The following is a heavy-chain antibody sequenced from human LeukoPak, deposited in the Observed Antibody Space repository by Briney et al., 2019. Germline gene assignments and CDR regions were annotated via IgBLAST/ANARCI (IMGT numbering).Heavy chain of an antibody. CDR3: SGHGSSSY. V-gene: IGHV3-23*01. CDR1: KFTFSSYA. Sequence: GGSLRLSCAASKFTFSSYAMSWVRQAPGKGLEWVSDISGSGGSTFYAGSVKGRFTISRDNSKNTLYLQMNSLRAEDTALYYASGHGSSSYWGQGTLVAVSS. J-gene: IGHJ4*02. D-gene: IGHD6-13*01. CDR2: ISGSGGST.